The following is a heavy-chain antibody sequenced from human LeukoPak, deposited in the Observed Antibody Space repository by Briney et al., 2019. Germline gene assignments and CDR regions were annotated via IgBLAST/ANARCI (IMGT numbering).Heavy chain of an antibody. CDR2: IYPEGKT. CDR3: PILYDSYNPRPGGLDP. D-gene: IGHD3-22*01. V-gene: IGHV3-53*01. CDR1: GFTMNKNY. J-gene: IGHJ5*02. Sequence: GGSLRLSCATSGFTMNKNYMTWVRQAPGKGLEWVSIIYPEGKTYYADSVKGRFTISRDISRNKLFLQMNSLGIEDTAVYYCPILYDSYNPRPGGLDPWGQGTLVIVSP.